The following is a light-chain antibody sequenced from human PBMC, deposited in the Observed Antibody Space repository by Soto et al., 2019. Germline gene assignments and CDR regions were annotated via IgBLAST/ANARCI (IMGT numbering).Light chain of an antibody. Sequence: DIVLTQSPGTLSLSPGDRATLSCRASQSVSSNYLAWYQQQKPGQAPRLLIYGASTRAAGVPDRFSGSGSGTDFTLAISRLEPEDFVVYYCQQYGDSSWTFGQGTKVDIK. V-gene: IGKV3-20*01. CDR1: QSVSSNY. CDR2: GAS. J-gene: IGKJ1*01. CDR3: QQYGDSSWT.